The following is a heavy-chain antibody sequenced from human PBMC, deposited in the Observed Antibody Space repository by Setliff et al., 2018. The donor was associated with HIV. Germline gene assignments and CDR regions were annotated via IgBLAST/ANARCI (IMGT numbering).Heavy chain of an antibody. CDR1: GGSISSGDYY. CDR2: IYYSGST. J-gene: IGHJ4*02. CDR3: ARAPLWFGEFVSLGVPYYFDF. D-gene: IGHD3-10*01. Sequence: PSETLSLTCTVSGGSISSGDYYWSWIRQPPGKGLEWIGYIYYSGSTYYNPSLKSRVTISVDTSKNQFSLKLTSVTAADTAVYYCARAPLWFGEFVSLGVPYYFDFWGQGTLVTVSS. V-gene: IGHV4-30-4*08.